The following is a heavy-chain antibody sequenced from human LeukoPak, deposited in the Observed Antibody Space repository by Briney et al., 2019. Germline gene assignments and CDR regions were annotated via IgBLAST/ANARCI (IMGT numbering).Heavy chain of an antibody. D-gene: IGHD3-10*01. CDR2: ISYDGSNK. V-gene: IGHV3-30*03. CDR3: ARGDTMVRGVIKS. Sequence: PGGSLRLSCAASGFTFSSYGMHWVRQAPGKGLEWVAVISYDGSNKYYADSVKGRFTISRDNSKNTLYLQMNSLRAEDTAVYYCARGDTMVRGVIKSWGQGTLVTVSS. CDR1: GFTFSSYG. J-gene: IGHJ5*02.